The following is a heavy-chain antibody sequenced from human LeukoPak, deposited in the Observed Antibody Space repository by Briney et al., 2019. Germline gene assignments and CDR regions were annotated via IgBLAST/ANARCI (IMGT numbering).Heavy chain of an antibody. CDR2: INHSGST. CDR3: ASAGATSY. CDR1: GGSFSGYY. D-gene: IGHD1-26*01. J-gene: IGHJ4*02. Sequence: KPPETLSLTCAVYGGSFSGYYWSWIRQPPGKGLEWIGEINHSGSTNYNPSLKSRVTISVDTSKNQFSLKLSSVTAADTAVYYCASAGATSYWGQGTLVTVSS. V-gene: IGHV4-34*01.